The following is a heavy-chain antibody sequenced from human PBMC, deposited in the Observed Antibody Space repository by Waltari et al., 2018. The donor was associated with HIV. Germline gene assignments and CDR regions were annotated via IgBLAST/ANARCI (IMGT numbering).Heavy chain of an antibody. D-gene: IGHD2-8*01. J-gene: IGHJ4*01. CDR3: ARGDYCSYVGCPYYFDH. V-gene: IGHV3-21*01. Sequence: EVYLVASGGGVVKPGGSLRLSCAASGFTFSSYSFNWVRQAPGKGLFLFSSIGTTAIYTYYADSVRGRFSISKDSAKNTVLLQMNSLRVEDTAVYYCARGDYCSYVGCPYYFDHWGHGVLVTVSS. CDR2: IGTTAIYT. CDR1: GFTFSSYS.